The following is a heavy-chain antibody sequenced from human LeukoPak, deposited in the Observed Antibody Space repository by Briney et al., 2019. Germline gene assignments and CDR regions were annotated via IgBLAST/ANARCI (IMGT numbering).Heavy chain of an antibody. V-gene: IGHV3-15*07. CDR2: IKTNAEGGTL. CDR1: GFTYSNVW. D-gene: IGHD3-3*02. CDR3: TTGIDDEGGY. Sequence: PGGSLRLSCAASGFTYSNVWMNWVRQAPGKGLKWVGRIKTNAEGGTLDYTAPVKGRFTISRDDSKNTLYLQMDSLEVEDTGMYYCTTGIDDEGGYWGQGTLVTVSS. J-gene: IGHJ4*02.